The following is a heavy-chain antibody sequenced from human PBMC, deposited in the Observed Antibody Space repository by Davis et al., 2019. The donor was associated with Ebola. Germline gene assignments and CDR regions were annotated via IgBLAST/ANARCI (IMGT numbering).Heavy chain of an antibody. J-gene: IGHJ4*02. V-gene: IGHV3-30*04. CDR1: GFTFSNYA. CDR3: ARQTMVWYYFDY. D-gene: IGHD3-10*01. CDR2: ISYDGSNK. Sequence: GESLKISCGVSGFTFSNYALHWVRQAPGKGLEWLAFISYDGSNKYYADSVKGRFTISRDNSKNTLYLQMNSLRAEDTAVYYCARQTMVWYYFDYWGQGTLVTVSS.